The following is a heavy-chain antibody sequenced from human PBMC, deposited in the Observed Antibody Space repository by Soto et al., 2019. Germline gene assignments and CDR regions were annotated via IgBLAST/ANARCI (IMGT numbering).Heavy chain of an antibody. CDR1: GYTFTSYD. Sequence: QVQLVQSGAEVKKPGASVKVSCKASGYTFTSYDINWVRQAPGQGLEWMGWISGYNGNTNYAQKLQGRLTMTTDTSTSTAYRELRSLRSGDTAVYYCARDVKGAVAELDYWGQGTLVTVSS. CDR3: ARDVKGAVAELDY. V-gene: IGHV1-18*01. J-gene: IGHJ4*02. CDR2: ISGYNGNT. D-gene: IGHD6-19*01.